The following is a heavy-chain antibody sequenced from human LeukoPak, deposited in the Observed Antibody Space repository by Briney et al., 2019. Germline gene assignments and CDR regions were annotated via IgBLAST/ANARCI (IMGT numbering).Heavy chain of an antibody. CDR2: ISYSGST. CDR3: ARQLDSSSWYPFDY. Sequence: SETLSLTCTVSGDSISSSASYWGWIRQPPGKGLEWFGIISYSGSTYYTPSLKSRVTISVDTSNNQVSLNLTSVTAADTAIYYCARQLDSSSWYPFDYWGQGTLVTVSS. CDR1: GDSISSSASY. J-gene: IGHJ4*02. D-gene: IGHD6-13*01. V-gene: IGHV4-39*01.